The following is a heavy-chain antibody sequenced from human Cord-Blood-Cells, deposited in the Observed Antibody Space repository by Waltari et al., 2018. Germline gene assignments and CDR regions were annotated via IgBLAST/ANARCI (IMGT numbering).Heavy chain of an antibody. CDR1: GGSISSYY. Sequence: QVQLQESGPGLVKPSETLSLTCTVSGGSISSYYWSWIRQPAGKGRAWIGRIDTSGSTNDTPSLNSRGTMAVDTSKNQFSLKLSSVTAADTAVYYCARFRSIAGDSKRASRDFDLWGRGTLVTVSS. V-gene: IGHV4-4*07. J-gene: IGHJ2*01. CDR2: IDTSGST. CDR3: ARFRSIAGDSKRASRDFDL. D-gene: IGHD7-27*01.